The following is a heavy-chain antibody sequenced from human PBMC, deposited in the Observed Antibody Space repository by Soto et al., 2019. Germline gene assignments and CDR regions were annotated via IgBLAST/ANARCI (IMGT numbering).Heavy chain of an antibody. CDR3: ATYRTVDATRRLDC. D-gene: IGHD4-4*01. Sequence: HLVESGGDLVQPGGSLRLSCAASGFTFSNYFMNWVRQAPGKGLEWVANINQDGTEKNYVESVKGRFTISRDNAENSLYLQMDSLRVEDTAVYYCATYRTVDATRRLDCWGQGTLVTVSS. V-gene: IGHV3-7*03. CDR2: INQDGTEK. CDR1: GFTFSNYF. J-gene: IGHJ4*02.